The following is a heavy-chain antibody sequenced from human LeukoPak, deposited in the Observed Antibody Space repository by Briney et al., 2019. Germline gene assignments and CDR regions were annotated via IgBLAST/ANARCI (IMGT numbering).Heavy chain of an antibody. V-gene: IGHV4-4*07. CDR1: GGSISGYY. CDR3: ARGGISTGGADY. CDR2: IYTTGSI. Sequence: SETLSPTCTVSGGSISGYYWSWIRQPAGKGLEWIGRIYTTGSIHYSPSLQSRVTMSLDTSKSQFSLKLSSVTAADTAVYFCARGGISTGGADYWGQGTLVTVSS. J-gene: IGHJ4*02. D-gene: IGHD6-13*01.